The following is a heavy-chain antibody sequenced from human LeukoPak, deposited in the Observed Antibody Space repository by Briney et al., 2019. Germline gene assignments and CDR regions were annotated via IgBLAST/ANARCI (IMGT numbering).Heavy chain of an antibody. Sequence: PSETLSLTCTVSGGSISSGDYYWSWIRQPPGKGLEWIGYIYRSGNTYSNPSLKSRVTISVDRSKNQFSLRLSYVAAADTAVYYCGRAKGMEVPAAMGAFDYWGQGTLVTVAS. V-gene: IGHV4-30-2*01. CDR1: GGSISSGDYY. CDR2: IYRSGNT. J-gene: IGHJ4*02. CDR3: GRAKGMEVPAAMGAFDY. D-gene: IGHD2-2*01.